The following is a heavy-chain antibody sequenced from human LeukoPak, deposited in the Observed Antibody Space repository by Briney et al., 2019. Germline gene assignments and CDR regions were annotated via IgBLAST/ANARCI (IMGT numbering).Heavy chain of an antibody. J-gene: IGHJ6*03. Sequence: SETLSLTCTVSGGSFSSTSYYWGWIRQPLGKGLEWIGSIYYSGSTYYNPSLKSRVTISIDTSKSQFSLKLTSVTAADTAVYYCARQTYDSGSGSYRPYYYMDVWGKGTTVTVSS. CDR2: IYYSGST. CDR1: GGSFSSTSYY. D-gene: IGHD3-10*01. V-gene: IGHV4-39*01. CDR3: ARQTYDSGSGSYRPYYYMDV.